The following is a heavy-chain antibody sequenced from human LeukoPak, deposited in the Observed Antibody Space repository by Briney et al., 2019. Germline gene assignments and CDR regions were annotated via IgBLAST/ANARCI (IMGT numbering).Heavy chain of an antibody. J-gene: IGHJ4*02. CDR2: IYYSGSS. CDR1: GGSINNGGYY. D-gene: IGHD5-24*01. Sequence: SETLSLTCTVSGGSINNGGYYWSWIRQHPGKGLEWIGYIYYSGSSYYNPSLRSRVTISVDTSKNHFTLKLSSVTAADTAVYYCARNRDGYNSFDYWGQGTLVTVSS. CDR3: ARNRDGYNSFDY. V-gene: IGHV4-31*03.